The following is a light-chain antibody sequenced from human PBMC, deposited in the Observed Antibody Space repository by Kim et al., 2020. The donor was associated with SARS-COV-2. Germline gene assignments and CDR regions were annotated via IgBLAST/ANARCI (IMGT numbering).Light chain of an antibody. CDR1: RNNVGNQG. Sequence: RQTHTLTCTGNRNNVGNQGAAWLQQHQGHPPKLLSYRNNNRPSGISERLSASRSGNTASLTITGLQPEDEADYYCSAWDSSLSAVVFGGGTQLTVL. CDR3: SAWDSSLSAVV. J-gene: IGLJ2*01. CDR2: RNN. V-gene: IGLV10-54*01.